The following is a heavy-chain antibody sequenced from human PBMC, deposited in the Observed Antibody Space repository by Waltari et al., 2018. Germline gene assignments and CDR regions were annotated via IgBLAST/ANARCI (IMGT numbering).Heavy chain of an antibody. CDR3: ATEWSADY. V-gene: IGHV3-7*01. CDR2: IKQDGSQK. D-gene: IGHD2-15*01. Sequence: EVQMEESGGGLVQPGGSLRLSCAASGFTFSNYWMNWVRQAPGEGLEWVANIKQDGSQKNYVDSVKGRFTISRDNAKSSLYLQMNSLRGEDTAVYYCATEWSADYWGQGALVTVSS. CDR1: GFTFSNYW. J-gene: IGHJ4*02.